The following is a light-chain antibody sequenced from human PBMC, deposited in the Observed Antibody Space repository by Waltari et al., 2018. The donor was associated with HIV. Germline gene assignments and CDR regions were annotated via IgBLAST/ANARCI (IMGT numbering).Light chain of an antibody. CDR3: QQYQSYSLFM. CDR1: QTIDNY. CDR2: RAS. V-gene: IGKV1-5*03. Sequence: VQVTQLPSTLTASAGDRVSITCRVSQTIDNYLAWYQQRPGEAPNLLIYRASTLESGVPSRFSGSGSGTDFTLTINNLQPNDSATYYCQQYQSYSLFMFGPGTKVEIK. J-gene: IGKJ1*01.